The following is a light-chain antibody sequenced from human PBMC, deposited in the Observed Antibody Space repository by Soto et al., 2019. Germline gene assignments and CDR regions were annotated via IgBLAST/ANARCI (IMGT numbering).Light chain of an antibody. CDR3: QQFDSDPCT. J-gene: IGKJ2*02. CDR2: DAS. CDR1: QDITNY. V-gene: IGKV1-33*01. Sequence: IPMTPSPSSLSASVGDRVTITCQASQDITNYLIWYQQKPAKAPKHLIYDASSLVTGVSSRFSGSRSGTNDTLTISSLQPEDIATYYYQQFDSDPCTFGQGTKLEMK.